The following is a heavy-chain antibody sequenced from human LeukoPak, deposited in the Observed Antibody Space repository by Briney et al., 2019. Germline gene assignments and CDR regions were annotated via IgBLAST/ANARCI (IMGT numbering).Heavy chain of an antibody. Sequence: SETLSLTCAVSGYSISSGYYWGWIRQPPGKGLEWIGGIYHSGSTYYNPSLKSRVTISVDTSKNQFSLKLSSVTAADTAVYYCARHKYCTNGVCHMGYWGQGTLVTVSS. J-gene: IGHJ4*02. CDR1: GYSISSGYY. CDR2: IYHSGST. D-gene: IGHD2-8*01. CDR3: ARHKYCTNGVCHMGY. V-gene: IGHV4-38-2*01.